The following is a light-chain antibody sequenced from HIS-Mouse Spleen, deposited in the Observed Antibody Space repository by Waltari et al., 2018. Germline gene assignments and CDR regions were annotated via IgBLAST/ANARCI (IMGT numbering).Light chain of an antibody. CDR3: YSTDSSGNHRV. V-gene: IGLV3-10*01. Sequence: SYELTQPLSVSVSPGKTARITCSGDALPKKSDYGYQQKSGQAPVLVIYEDSKRPSGIPERFSGSSSGSMATLTISGAQVEDEADYYCYSTDSSGNHRVFGGGTKLTVL. CDR1: ALPKKS. CDR2: EDS. J-gene: IGLJ2*01.